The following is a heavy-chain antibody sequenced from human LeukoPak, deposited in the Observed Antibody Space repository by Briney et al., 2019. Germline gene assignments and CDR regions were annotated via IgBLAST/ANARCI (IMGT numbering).Heavy chain of an antibody. V-gene: IGHV4-30-4*08. J-gene: IGHJ3*02. CDR1: GGSISSGDYY. CDR3: ARGPPTYAFDI. Sequence: SQTLSLTCTVSGGSISSGDYYWRWIRQPPGKGLEWIGYIYYSGSTYYNPSLKSRVTISVDTSKNQFSLKLSSVTAADTAVYYCARGPPTYAFDIWGQGTMVTVSS. CDR2: IYYSGST.